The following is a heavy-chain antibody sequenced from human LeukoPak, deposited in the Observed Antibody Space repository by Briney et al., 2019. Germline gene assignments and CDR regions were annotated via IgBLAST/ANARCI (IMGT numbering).Heavy chain of an antibody. J-gene: IGHJ4*02. CDR2: IYYSGST. CDR1: GGSVNSYY. D-gene: IGHD6-13*01. V-gene: IGHV4-59*08. CDR3: ARFGAAAALVDY. Sequence: SETLSLTCSVSGGSVNSYYWSWIRQPPGKGLEWIGYIYYSGSTNYNPSLKSRATISVDTSKNQFSLKLSSVTAADTAVYYCARFGAAAALVDYWGQGTLVTVSS.